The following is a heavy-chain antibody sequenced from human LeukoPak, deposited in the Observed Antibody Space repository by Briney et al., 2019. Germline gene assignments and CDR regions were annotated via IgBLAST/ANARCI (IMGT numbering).Heavy chain of an antibody. Sequence: AASVKVSCKASGYTFTGYYMHWVRQAPGQGLEWMGWINPNSGGTNYAQKFQGRVTMTRDTSISTAYMELSRLRSDDTAVYYCARDGVLEMATNPPGFQDYWGQGTLVTVSS. CDR3: ARDGVLEMATNPPGFQDY. CDR1: GYTFTGYY. V-gene: IGHV1-2*02. D-gene: IGHD5-24*01. CDR2: INPNSGGT. J-gene: IGHJ4*02.